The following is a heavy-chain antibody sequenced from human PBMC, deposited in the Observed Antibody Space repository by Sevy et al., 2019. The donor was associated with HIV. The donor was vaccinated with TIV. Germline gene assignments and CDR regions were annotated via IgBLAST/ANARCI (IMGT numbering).Heavy chain of an antibody. Sequence: SETLSLTCAVSGYSISSGYYWGWIRQPPGKGLEWIGSIVHSGRTYDNRYLKSRVTISVDTSKNQFSLKLGSVTAADTAVYYCARDLGSGWPDYYYYYTDVWGKGTTVTVSS. CDR3: ARDLGSGWPDYYYYYTDV. CDR2: IVHSGRT. J-gene: IGHJ6*03. D-gene: IGHD6-19*01. CDR1: GYSISSGYY. V-gene: IGHV4-38-2*02.